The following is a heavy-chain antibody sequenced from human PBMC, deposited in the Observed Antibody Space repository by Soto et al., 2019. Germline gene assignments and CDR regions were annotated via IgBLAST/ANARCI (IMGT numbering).Heavy chain of an antibody. CDR3: ARDATAYYYDSSPYEASYYFDY. V-gene: IGHV4-4*07. Sequence: PSETLSLTCTVSGGSMSSYYWSWIRQPAGKGLEWIGGIYTSGTTNYNPSLRSRVTMSVDTSKNQFSLKLSSVTAADTAVYYCARDATAYYYDSSPYEASYYFDYWGQGALVTVSS. CDR1: GGSMSSYY. D-gene: IGHD3-22*01. CDR2: IYTSGTT. J-gene: IGHJ4*02.